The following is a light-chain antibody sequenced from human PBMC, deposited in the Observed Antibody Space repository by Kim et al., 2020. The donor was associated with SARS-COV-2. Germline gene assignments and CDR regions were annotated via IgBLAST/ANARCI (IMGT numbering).Light chain of an antibody. CDR1: SLRSYY. CDR3: NSRDSSGNHSWV. J-gene: IGLJ3*02. V-gene: IGLV3-19*01. Sequence: LGQTGRITCQADSLRSYYASWYQQKPGQAPVLVIYGKNNRPSGIPDRFSGSSSGNTASLTITGAQAEDEADYYCNSRDSSGNHSWVFGGGTQLTVL. CDR2: GKN.